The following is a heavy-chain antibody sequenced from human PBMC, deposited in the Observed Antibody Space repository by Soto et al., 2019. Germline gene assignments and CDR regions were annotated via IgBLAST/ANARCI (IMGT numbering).Heavy chain of an antibody. CDR3: AEDLTYGATPGGALDI. J-gene: IGHJ3*02. Sequence: GGSLRLSCAASTFTFTGYAMSWVRQAPGKGLEWVSGISSSSDNTYYADSVKGRFTISRDNSKNTLYVQMNSVRAEDTAVYYCAEDLTYGATPGGALDIWGQWTNVTV. CDR1: TFTFTGYA. CDR2: ISSSSDNT. D-gene: IGHD2-8*02. V-gene: IGHV3-23*01.